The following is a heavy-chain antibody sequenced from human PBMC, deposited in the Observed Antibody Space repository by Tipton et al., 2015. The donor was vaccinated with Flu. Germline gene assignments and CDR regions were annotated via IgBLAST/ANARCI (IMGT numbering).Heavy chain of an antibody. D-gene: IGHD3-10*02. CDR2: IYPTGTT. V-gene: IGHV4-39*01. CDR1: SGSIRSTNYF. CDR3: ARLSYYDVDLKNFYFDY. Sequence: GLVKPSETLSLTCTVSSGSIRSTNYFCAWIRQPPGKRLELIGSIYPTGTTSYNPSLKSRATISVDTSKSQFSLMLKSVTAADTAVYYCARLSYYDVDLKNFYFDYWGQGALVTVSS. J-gene: IGHJ4*02.